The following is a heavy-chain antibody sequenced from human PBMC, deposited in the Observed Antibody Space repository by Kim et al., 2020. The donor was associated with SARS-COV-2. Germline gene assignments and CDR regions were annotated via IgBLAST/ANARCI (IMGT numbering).Heavy chain of an antibody. J-gene: IGHJ4*02. CDR1: GFTFTSYA. CDR2: ISGSAGNT. CDR3: AKFRDGYVDY. D-gene: IGHD5-18*01. Sequence: GGSLRLSCAASGFTFTSYAISWVRQAPGKGLEWVSTISGSAGNTYYADSVKGRFTISRDNSKNTLYLQMNSLRVEDTAVYYCAKFRDGYVDYWGQGTQVTVSS. V-gene: IGHV3-23*01.